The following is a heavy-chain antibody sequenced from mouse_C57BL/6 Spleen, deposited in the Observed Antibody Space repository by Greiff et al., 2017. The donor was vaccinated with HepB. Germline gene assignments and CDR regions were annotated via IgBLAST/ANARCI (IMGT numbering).Heavy chain of an antibody. J-gene: IGHJ4*01. CDR2: ISDGGSYT. D-gene: IGHD1-1*01. V-gene: IGHV5-4*01. CDR3: ARDTLYGSSLYAMDY. Sequence: EVKLVESGGGLVKPGGSLKLSCAASGFTLSSYAMSWVRQTPEKRLEWVATISDGGSYTYYPDNVKGRFTISRDNAKNNLYLQMSHLKSEDTAMYYCARDTLYGSSLYAMDYWGQGTSVTVSS. CDR1: GFTLSSYA.